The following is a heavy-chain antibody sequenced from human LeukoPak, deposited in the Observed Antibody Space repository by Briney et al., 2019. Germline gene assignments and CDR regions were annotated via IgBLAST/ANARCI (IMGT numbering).Heavy chain of an antibody. Sequence: PGGSLRLSCAASGFTFSSYSMNWVRQAPGKGLEWVSYISSSSSTIYYADSVKGRFTISRDNAKNSLYLQMNSLRAEDTAVYYCANDIDIVVVPAAIGYWGQGTLVTVSS. V-gene: IGHV3-48*01. J-gene: IGHJ4*02. D-gene: IGHD2-2*02. CDR2: ISSSSSTI. CDR1: GFTFSSYS. CDR3: ANDIDIVVVPAAIGY.